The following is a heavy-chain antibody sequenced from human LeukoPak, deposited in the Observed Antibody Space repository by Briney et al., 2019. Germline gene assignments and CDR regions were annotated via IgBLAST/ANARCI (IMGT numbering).Heavy chain of an antibody. CDR1: GFTFSSYE. CDR2: ISSSGSTI. Sequence: GGSLRLSCAASGFTFSSYEMNWVRQAPGKGLEWVSYISSSGSTIYYADSVKGRFTISRDNAKNSLYLQMNSLRAEDTAVYYCARGGTRAGYVLYYYYGMDVWGQGTTVTVSS. CDR3: ARGGTRAGYVLYYYYGMDV. J-gene: IGHJ6*02. D-gene: IGHD5-24*01. V-gene: IGHV3-48*03.